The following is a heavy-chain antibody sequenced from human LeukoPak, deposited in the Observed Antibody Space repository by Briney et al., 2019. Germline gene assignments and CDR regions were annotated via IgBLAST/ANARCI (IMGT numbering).Heavy chain of an antibody. Sequence: NPSETLSLTCAGYGGSFSGYYWSWVRQPPGKGLEWIGEINHSGSTNYHPTRKSRVTISVATPKNQFSLKVTSVTAADTAAYYCARLRKHCGGDCQNDFDIWGQGTMVTVSS. V-gene: IGHV4-34*01. CDR3: ARLRKHCGGDCQNDFDI. CDR2: INHSGST. CDR1: GGSFSGYY. J-gene: IGHJ3*02. D-gene: IGHD2-21*02.